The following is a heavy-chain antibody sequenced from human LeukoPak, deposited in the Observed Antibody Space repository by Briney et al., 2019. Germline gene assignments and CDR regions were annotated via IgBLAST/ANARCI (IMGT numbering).Heavy chain of an antibody. CDR3: ARMVGGYSDVHFDH. V-gene: IGHV1-18*01. J-gene: IGHJ4*02. CDR1: GYTFTSYG. CDR2: ISAYNGDT. Sequence: ASVKVSCKISGYTFTSYGISWVRQAPGQGLEWMGWISAYNGDTNSAQSLQGRVTMTTDTSTSTAYMELRSLRSDDTAVYYCARMVGGYSDVHFDHWGQGTLVTVSS. D-gene: IGHD2-15*01.